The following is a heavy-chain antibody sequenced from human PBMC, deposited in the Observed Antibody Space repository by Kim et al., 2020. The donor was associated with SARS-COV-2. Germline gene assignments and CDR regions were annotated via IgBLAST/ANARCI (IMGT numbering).Heavy chain of an antibody. CDR3: ARATPARATSVRALDY. J-gene: IGHJ4*02. CDR1: GASLNHDY. V-gene: IGHV4-34*01. Sequence: SETLSLYCGVSGASLNHDYWTWIRQPPGKALEWIGVATHRGYTNYNAAFQSRVSISVDTYNGHFSLKLTSLTAADTALYFCARATPARATSVRALDYWGPGTLVTVSS. CDR2: ATHRGYT.